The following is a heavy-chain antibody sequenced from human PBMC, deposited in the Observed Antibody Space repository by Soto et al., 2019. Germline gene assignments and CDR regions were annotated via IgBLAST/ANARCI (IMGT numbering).Heavy chain of an antibody. CDR3: ARDPGRIAVAGTDIDY. Sequence: ASVKVSCKASGYTFTSYGISWVRQAPGQGLEWMGWISAYNGNTNYAQKLQGRVTMTTDTSTSTAYMELRSLRSDDTAVYYCARDPGRIAVAGTDIDYWGQGTLVTVSS. V-gene: IGHV1-18*01. CDR2: ISAYNGNT. CDR1: GYTFTSYG. J-gene: IGHJ4*02. D-gene: IGHD6-19*01.